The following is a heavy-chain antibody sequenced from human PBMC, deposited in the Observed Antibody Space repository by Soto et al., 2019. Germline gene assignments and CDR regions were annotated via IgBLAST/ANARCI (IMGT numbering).Heavy chain of an antibody. D-gene: IGHD1-7*01. J-gene: IGHJ4*02. CDR2: INAGNGNT. V-gene: IGHV1-3*01. Sequence: ASVKVSCKASGYTFTSYAMHWVRQAPGQRLEWMGWINAGNGNTKYSQKFQGRVTITRDTSASTAYMELSSLRSEDTAVYYCARGWNYLRNFDYWGQGTLVTVSS. CDR3: ARGWNYLRNFDY. CDR1: GYTFTSYA.